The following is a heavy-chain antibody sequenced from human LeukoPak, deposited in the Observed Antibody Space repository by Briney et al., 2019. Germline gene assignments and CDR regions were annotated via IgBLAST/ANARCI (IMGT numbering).Heavy chain of an antibody. D-gene: IGHD3-10*01. CDR2: IYYSGST. CDR1: GGSISSYY. V-gene: IGHV4-59*12. Sequence: SGTLSLTCTVSGGSISSYYWSWIRQPPGKGLEWIGYIYYSGSTNYNPSLKSRVTISVDTSKNQFSLKLSSVTAADTAVYYCARLRYYYAVDYWGQGTLVTVSS. J-gene: IGHJ4*02. CDR3: ARLRYYYAVDY.